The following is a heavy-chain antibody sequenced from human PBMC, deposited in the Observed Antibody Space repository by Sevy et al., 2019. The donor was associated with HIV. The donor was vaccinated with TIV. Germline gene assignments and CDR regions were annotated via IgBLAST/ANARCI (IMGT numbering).Heavy chain of an antibody. CDR3: AKPIGTVSKEDYYYGMDV. CDR2: ISVSGGFT. Sequence: GGSLRLSCAASGFTFNKYAMTWVRQAPGKGLEWVSAISVSGGFTYYANSVMGRFTTSSDNSKNTLYLQINSLRAEDTAVYNGAKPIGTVSKEDYYYGMDVWGQGTTVTVSS. D-gene: IGHD1-1*01. V-gene: IGHV3-23*01. J-gene: IGHJ6*02. CDR1: GFTFNKYA.